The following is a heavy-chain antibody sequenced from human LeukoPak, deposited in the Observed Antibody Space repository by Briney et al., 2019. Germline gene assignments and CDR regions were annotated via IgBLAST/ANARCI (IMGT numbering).Heavy chain of an antibody. Sequence: GGSLRLSCAASGFTFSSNWMSWVRQAPGKGLEWVGNIQPDGSEQYPVDSVKGRFTISRDNARNSLFLQMNSLRVEDTAVYYCAGQSYARFDPWGQGTLVTVSS. V-gene: IGHV3-7*01. CDR2: IQPDGSEQ. J-gene: IGHJ5*02. D-gene: IGHD3-16*01. CDR3: AGQSYARFDP. CDR1: GFTFSSNW.